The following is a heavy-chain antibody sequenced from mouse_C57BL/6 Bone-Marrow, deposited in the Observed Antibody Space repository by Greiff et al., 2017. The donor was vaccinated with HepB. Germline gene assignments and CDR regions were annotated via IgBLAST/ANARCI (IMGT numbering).Heavy chain of an antibody. CDR3: ARGVITTVVATRGFAY. J-gene: IGHJ3*01. CDR1: GYTFTSYW. CDR2: IDPSDSYT. V-gene: IGHV1-59*01. Sequence: QVQLKQSGAELVRPGTSVKLSCKASGYTFTSYWMHWVKQRPGQGLEWIGVIDPSDSYTNYNQKFKGKATLTVDTSSSTAYMQLSSLTSEDSAVYYCARGVITTVVATRGFAYWGQGTLVTVSA. D-gene: IGHD1-1*01.